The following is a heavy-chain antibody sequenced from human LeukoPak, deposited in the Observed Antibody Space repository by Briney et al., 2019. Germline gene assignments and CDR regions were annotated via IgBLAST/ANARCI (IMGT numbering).Heavy chain of an antibody. CDR3: AKIALVTGSGN. J-gene: IGHJ4*02. CDR2: ISAAGGST. D-gene: IGHD3-10*01. CDR1: GXTFSSYA. V-gene: IGHV3-23*01. Sequence: GGSLRLSCAASGXTFSSYAMSWVRQAPGKGQEWVSSISAAGGSTYYADSVKGRFTISRDNSINTLYLQMNSLRAEDTAVYYCAKIALVTGSGNWGQGTLVTVSS.